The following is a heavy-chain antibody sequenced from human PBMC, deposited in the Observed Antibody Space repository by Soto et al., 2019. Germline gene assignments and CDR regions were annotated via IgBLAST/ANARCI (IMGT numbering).Heavy chain of an antibody. Sequence: ESGGGLVQPGGSLRLSCAASGFTFSSYWMSWVRQAPGKGLEWVANIKQDGSEKYYVDSVKGRFTISRDNAKNSLYLQMNSLRAEDTAVYYCARDRKYSSGWYDYWGQGTLVTVSS. D-gene: IGHD6-19*01. V-gene: IGHV3-7*05. J-gene: IGHJ4*02. CDR2: IKQDGSEK. CDR1: GFTFSSYW. CDR3: ARDRKYSSGWYDY.